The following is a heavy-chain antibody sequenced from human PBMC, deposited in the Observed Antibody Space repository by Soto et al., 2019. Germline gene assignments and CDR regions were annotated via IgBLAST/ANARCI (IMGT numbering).Heavy chain of an antibody. Sequence: SETLSLTCTVSGGSISSSSYYWGWIRQPPGKGLEWIGSIYYSGSTYYNPSLKSRVTISVDTSKNQFSLKLSSVTAADTAVYYCARRDFWSGYYEIGGWFDPWGQGTLVTVSS. CDR3: ARRDFWSGYYEIGGWFDP. D-gene: IGHD3-3*01. J-gene: IGHJ5*02. CDR2: IYYSGST. V-gene: IGHV4-39*01. CDR1: GGSISSSSYY.